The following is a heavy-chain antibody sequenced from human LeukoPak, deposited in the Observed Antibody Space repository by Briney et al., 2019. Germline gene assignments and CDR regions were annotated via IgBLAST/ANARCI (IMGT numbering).Heavy chain of an antibody. V-gene: IGHV4-34*01. CDR2: INHSGST. CDR3: ARASSLGLNWFDP. Sequence: SETLSLTCAVYGGSFSGYYWSWIRQPPGKGLEWIGEINHSGSTNYNPSLKSRVTISVDTSKNQFSLKLTSVTAADTAVYYCARASSLGLNWFDPWGQGTLVTVSS. D-gene: IGHD3-10*01. J-gene: IGHJ5*02. CDR1: GGSFSGYY.